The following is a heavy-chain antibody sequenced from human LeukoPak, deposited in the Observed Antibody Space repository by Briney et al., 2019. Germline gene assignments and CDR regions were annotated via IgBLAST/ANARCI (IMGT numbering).Heavy chain of an antibody. D-gene: IGHD2-2*01. V-gene: IGHV3-64*01. CDR2: ISSNGGST. CDR3: AREGPGTGVVPAAPGGYFDY. J-gene: IGHJ4*02. CDR1: GFTFSSYS. Sequence: GGSLRLSCAASGFTFSSYSMNWVRQAPGKGLEYVSAISSNGGSTYYANSVKGRFTISRDNSKNTLYLQMGSLRAEDMAVYYCAREGPGTGVVPAAPGGYFDYWGQGTLVTVSS.